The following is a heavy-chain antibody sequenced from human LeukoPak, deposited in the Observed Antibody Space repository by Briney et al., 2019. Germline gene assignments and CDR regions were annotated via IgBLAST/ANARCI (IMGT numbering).Heavy chain of an antibody. CDR1: GGSISSGSYY. V-gene: IGHV4-61*01. Sequence: SQTLSLTCTVSGGSISSGSYYWSWIRQPPGKGLEWIGYIYYSGSTNYNPSLKSRVTISVDTSKNQFSLKLSSVTAADTAVYYCASIFGVSWGQGTLVTVSS. J-gene: IGHJ5*02. D-gene: IGHD3-3*01. CDR2: IYYSGST. CDR3: ASIFGVS.